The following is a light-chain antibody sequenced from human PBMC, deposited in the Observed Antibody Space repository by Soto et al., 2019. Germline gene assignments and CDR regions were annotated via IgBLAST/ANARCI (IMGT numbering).Light chain of an antibody. CDR2: AAS. CDR3: QQLNAYPLP. Sequence: IRLTQSPSSLSASVGDRVTITCRASQGISSYLAWYQQKPGKAPKLLIYAASTLQSGVPSRFSGSGSGTDFTLTISSLQPEDFATYYCQQLNAYPLPFGGGTKVEI. V-gene: IGKV1-9*01. J-gene: IGKJ4*01. CDR1: QGISSY.